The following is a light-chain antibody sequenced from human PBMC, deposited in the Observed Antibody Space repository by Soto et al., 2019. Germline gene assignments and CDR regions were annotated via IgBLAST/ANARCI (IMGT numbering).Light chain of an antibody. J-gene: IGKJ1*01. CDR1: QSVGSN. V-gene: IGKV3-15*01. CDR2: GAS. Sequence: EIVMTQSPATLSVSPGERATLSCRASQSVGSNLAWYQLKPGQAPRLLIYGASTRATGIPARFSGSGSGTDFTLTISSVQSEDFAIYFCQQDNNWPPDRTFGQGTKVEIK. CDR3: QQDNNWPPDRT.